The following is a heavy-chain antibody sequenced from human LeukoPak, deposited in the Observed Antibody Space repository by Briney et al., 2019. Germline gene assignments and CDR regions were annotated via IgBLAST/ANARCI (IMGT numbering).Heavy chain of an antibody. J-gene: IGHJ3*02. CDR3: AKEAIIASAFDI. Sequence: PGWFLRLSCAASGYTFDDYAMDWVQQAPGKGLEWVSGISWNSGSIGYADSVKGRFTISRDNAKNSLYLQMNSLRADDMALYYCAKEAIIASAFDIWGQGTMVTVSS. V-gene: IGHV3-9*03. CDR2: ISWNSGSI. CDR1: GYTFDDYA. D-gene: IGHD6-13*01.